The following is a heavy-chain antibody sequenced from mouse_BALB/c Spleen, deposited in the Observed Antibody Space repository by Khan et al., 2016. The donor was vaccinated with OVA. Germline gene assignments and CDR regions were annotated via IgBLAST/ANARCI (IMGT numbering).Heavy chain of an antibody. D-gene: IGHD1-3*01. J-gene: IGHJ2*01. CDR3: ARIEDI. V-gene: IGHV2-9*02. Sequence: VQLVETGPGLVAPSQSLSITCTVSGFSLTSYGVHWVRQPPGKGLEWLGVIWAGGSTNYNSALMSRLSISKENSKSQVFLKMNSLKTDDTAMYYCARIEDIWGQGTTLTVSS. CDR2: IWAGGST. CDR1: GFSLTSYG.